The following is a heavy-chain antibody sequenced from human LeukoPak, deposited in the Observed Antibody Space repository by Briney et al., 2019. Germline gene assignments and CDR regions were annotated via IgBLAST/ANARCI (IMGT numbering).Heavy chain of an antibody. CDR2: IYYSGST. D-gene: IGHD3-9*01. Sequence: NPSETLSLTCTVSGGSISSYYWSWIRQPPGKGLEWIGYIYYSGSTNYNPSLKSRVTISVDTSKNQFSLKLSSVTAADTAVYYCAGVYDILTRYYKEDAFDIWGQGTMVTVSS. CDR1: GGSISSYY. J-gene: IGHJ3*02. V-gene: IGHV4-59*01. CDR3: AGVYDILTRYYKEDAFDI.